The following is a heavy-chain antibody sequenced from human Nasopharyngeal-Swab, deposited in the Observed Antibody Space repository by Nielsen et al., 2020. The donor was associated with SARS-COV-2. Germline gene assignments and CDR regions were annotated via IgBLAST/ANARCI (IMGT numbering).Heavy chain of an antibody. CDR3: ARGGAARPGFDY. Sequence: WIRQPPGKGLEWIGYIYYSGSTYYNPSLKSRVTILVDTSKNQFSLKLSSVTAADTAVYYCARGGAARPGFDYWGQGTLVTVSS. J-gene: IGHJ4*02. CDR2: IYYSGST. V-gene: IGHV4-31*02. D-gene: IGHD6-6*01.